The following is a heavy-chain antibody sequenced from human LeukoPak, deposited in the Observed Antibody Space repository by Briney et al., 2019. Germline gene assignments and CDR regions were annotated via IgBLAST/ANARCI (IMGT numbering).Heavy chain of an antibody. J-gene: IGHJ4*02. CDR3: GKGGLPDIVVVIAAPPAY. D-gene: IGHD2-15*01. CDR2: ISGSGTNT. CDR1: GFTFSNHA. V-gene: IGHV3-23*01. Sequence: GGSLRLSCAGSGFTFSNHAMSWVRQAPGQGLEWVSSISGSGTNTYYAASVKGRFTISRDNSKNTLYLQMSSLRAEDRAIYYCGKGGLPDIVVVIAAPPAYWGQGTLVTVSS.